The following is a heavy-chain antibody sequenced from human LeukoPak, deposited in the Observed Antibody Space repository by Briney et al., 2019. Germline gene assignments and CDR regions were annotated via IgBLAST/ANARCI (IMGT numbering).Heavy chain of an antibody. V-gene: IGHV3-30*18. Sequence: PGRSLRLSCAASGFTFSSYGMHWVRQAPGKGLEWVAVISYDGSNKYYADSVKGRFTISRDNSKNTLCLQMNSLRAEDTAVYYCAKDGLYDFWSGYPPYYFDYWGQGTLVTVSS. CDR3: AKDGLYDFWSGYPPYYFDY. J-gene: IGHJ4*02. D-gene: IGHD3-3*01. CDR1: GFTFSSYG. CDR2: ISYDGSNK.